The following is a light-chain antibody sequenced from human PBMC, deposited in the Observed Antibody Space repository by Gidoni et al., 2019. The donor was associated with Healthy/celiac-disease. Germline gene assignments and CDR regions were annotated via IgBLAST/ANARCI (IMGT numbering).Light chain of an antibody. CDR3: QQYGSSPET. J-gene: IGKJ1*01. CDR1: QSVSSSY. Sequence: SVLTQSPGTLSLSPGERATLSCRASQSVSSSYLALYQQKPGQAPRLLIYGASSRATGIPDRFSGSGSGTDFTLTISRLEPEDFAVYYCQQYGSSPETFGQGTKVEIK. V-gene: IGKV3-20*01. CDR2: GAS.